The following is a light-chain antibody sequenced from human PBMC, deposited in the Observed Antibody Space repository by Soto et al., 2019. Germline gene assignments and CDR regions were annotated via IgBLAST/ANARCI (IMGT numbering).Light chain of an antibody. CDR1: SSDVGGYHF. J-gene: IGLJ2*01. CDR3: SSFAGGNNLL. Sequence: QSALTQPPSASGSPGQSVTISCTGTSSDVGGYHFVSWYHQHPGKAPKLLIYEVSNRPSGVPDRFSGSKSDNTASLTVSGLQDEDEGDYCCSSFAGGNNLLFGGGSKLTVL. V-gene: IGLV2-8*01. CDR2: EVS.